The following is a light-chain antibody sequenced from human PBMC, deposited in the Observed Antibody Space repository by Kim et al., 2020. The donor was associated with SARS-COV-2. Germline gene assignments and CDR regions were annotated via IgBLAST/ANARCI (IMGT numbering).Light chain of an antibody. CDR1: KLGDKY. CDR2: QDS. J-gene: IGLJ2*01. CDR3: QAWDSSHVV. V-gene: IGLV3-1*01. Sequence: VSPGQTARITCSGDKLGDKYACWYQQKPGRSPVLVIYQDSKRPSGIPERFSGSNSGNTATLTISGTQAMDEADYYCQAWDSSHVVFGGGTQLTVL.